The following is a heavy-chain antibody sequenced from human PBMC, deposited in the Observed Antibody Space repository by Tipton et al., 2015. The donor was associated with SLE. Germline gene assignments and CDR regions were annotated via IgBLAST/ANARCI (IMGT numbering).Heavy chain of an antibody. V-gene: IGHV4-34*01. Sequence: TLSLTCAVYGGSFSGYYWSWIRQPPGKGLEWIGEINHSGSTNYNPPLKSRVTISVDTSKNQFSLKLSSVTAADTAVYYCVRDGIAAVYYFDYWGQGTLVTVSS. CDR2: INHSGST. D-gene: IGHD6-25*01. J-gene: IGHJ4*02. CDR3: VRDGIAAVYYFDY. CDR1: GGSFSGYY.